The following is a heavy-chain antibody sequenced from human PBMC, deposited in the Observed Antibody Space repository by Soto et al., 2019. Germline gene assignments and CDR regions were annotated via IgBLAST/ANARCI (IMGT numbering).Heavy chain of an antibody. D-gene: IGHD2-2*01. V-gene: IGHV1-18*01. Sequence: QVQLVQSGAEVKKPGASVKVSCKASGYTFTSYGISWVRQAPGQGLEWMGWISAYNGNTNYAQKLQGRVTMTTDTPTSTADMELRSLGADDTAVYYCARGRIVLVPAADTNWFDPWGQGTLVTVTS. CDR3: ARGRIVLVPAADTNWFDP. J-gene: IGHJ5*02. CDR2: ISAYNGNT. CDR1: GYTFTSYG.